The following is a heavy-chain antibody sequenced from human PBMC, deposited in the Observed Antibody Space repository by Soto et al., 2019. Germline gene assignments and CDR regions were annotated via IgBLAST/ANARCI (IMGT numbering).Heavy chain of an antibody. V-gene: IGHV4-39*01. Sequence: SETLSLTCTVSGGSFSSTSYYWGWIRQPPGKGREWIGIVYYTGTTEYNPSLKSRITISVNTSKRQFSLKVSSVTAADTAVYYCARTYSAVAKFDSWGQGSLVTVSS. CDR3: ARTYSAVAKFDS. CDR1: GGSFSSTSYY. CDR2: VYYTGTT. J-gene: IGHJ4*02. D-gene: IGHD6-19*01.